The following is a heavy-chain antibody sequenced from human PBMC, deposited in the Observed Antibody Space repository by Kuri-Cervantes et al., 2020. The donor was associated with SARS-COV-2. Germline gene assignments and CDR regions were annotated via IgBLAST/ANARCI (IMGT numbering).Heavy chain of an antibody. J-gene: IGHJ6*02. Sequence: GGSLRLSCQGSGYNFTNYWIAWVRQMPGKGLEWMGIIYPLDSDTKYTPSFQGQVAISADKSISAAYMQWSSLRASDTALYFCARSFAARPTGLFYYYGLDVWGQGTTVTVSS. V-gene: IGHV5-51*01. D-gene: IGHD6-6*01. CDR1: GYNFTNYW. CDR3: ARSFAARPTGLFYYYGLDV. CDR2: IYPLDSDT.